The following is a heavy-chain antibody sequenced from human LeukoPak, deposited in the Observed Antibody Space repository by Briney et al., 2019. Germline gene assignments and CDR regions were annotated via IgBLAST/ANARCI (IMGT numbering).Heavy chain of an antibody. Sequence: GRSLRLSCAASGFTFSSYGMHWVRQAPGKGLEWVAFIRYDGSNKYYADSVKGRFTISRDNSKNTLYLQMNSLRAEDTAVYYCAKETLQYYDFWSGYSPFDYWGQGTLVTVSS. J-gene: IGHJ4*02. CDR3: AKETLQYYDFWSGYSPFDY. CDR2: IRYDGSNK. V-gene: IGHV3-30*02. D-gene: IGHD3-3*01. CDR1: GFTFSSYG.